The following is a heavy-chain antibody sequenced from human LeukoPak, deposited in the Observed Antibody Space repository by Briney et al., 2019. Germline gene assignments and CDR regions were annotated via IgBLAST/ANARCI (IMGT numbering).Heavy chain of an antibody. J-gene: IGHJ4*02. CDR3: ARDWELDY. D-gene: IGHD1-26*01. V-gene: IGHV3-53*01. CDR1: GFTFSSYS. CDR2: IYSGGST. Sequence: GGSLRLSCAASGFTFSSYSMNWVRQAPGKGLEWVSVIYSGGSTYYADSVKGRFTISRDNSKNTLYLQMNSLRAEDTAVYYCARDWELDYWGQGTLVTVSS.